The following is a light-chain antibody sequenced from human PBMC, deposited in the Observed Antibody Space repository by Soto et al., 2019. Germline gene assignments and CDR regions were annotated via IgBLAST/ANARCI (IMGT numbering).Light chain of an antibody. J-gene: IGKJ1*01. CDR2: AAS. V-gene: IGKV1-12*01. CDR1: QGISNW. Sequence: DIQMTQSPSSVSASVGDRVTISCRASQGISNWLAWYQQKPGKAPELLIYAASSLQSGVPSRFSGSGSGTDFTLTISSLQSEDFAVYYCQQYSNWPPYTFGQGTKVEIK. CDR3: QQYSNWPPYT.